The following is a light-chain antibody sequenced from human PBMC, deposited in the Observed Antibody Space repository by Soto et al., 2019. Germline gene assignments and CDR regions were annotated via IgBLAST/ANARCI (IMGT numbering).Light chain of an antibody. J-gene: IGKJ1*01. CDR3: QHYGNSLWT. Sequence: VLKQPPGTLSLSTGERATLSCRASQSVRSMYLAWYQQKPGQAPRLLIYDASSRATDIPDRFSGSGSGTDFTLTISRLEPEDFAVYYCQHYGNSLWTFGQGTKVDIK. CDR2: DAS. V-gene: IGKV3-20*01. CDR1: QSVRSMY.